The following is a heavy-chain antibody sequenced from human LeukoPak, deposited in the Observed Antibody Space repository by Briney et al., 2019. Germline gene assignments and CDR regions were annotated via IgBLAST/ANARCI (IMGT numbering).Heavy chain of an antibody. CDR3: ARVSGSDAFDI. Sequence: ASVKVSCKASGYIFINYYIHWVRQAPGQGLEWMGWISAYNGNTNYAQKLQGRVTMTTDTSTSTAYMELRSLRSDDTAVYYCARVSGSDAFDIWGQGTMVTVSS. J-gene: IGHJ3*02. V-gene: IGHV1-18*04. CDR2: ISAYNGNT. CDR1: GYIFINYY. D-gene: IGHD3-22*01.